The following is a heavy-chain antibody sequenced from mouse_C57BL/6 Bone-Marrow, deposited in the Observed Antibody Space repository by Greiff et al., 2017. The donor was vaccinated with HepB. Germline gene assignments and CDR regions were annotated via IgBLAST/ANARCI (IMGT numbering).Heavy chain of an antibody. Sequence: VQLQQSGPVLVKPGPSVKISCKASGFTFTDYYMHWVKQSHGKSLEWIGLVYPYNGGTSYNQKFKGKATLTVDTSSSTAYMELNSLTSEDSAVYYCARNRVYYYGSSPWYFDVWGTGTTVTVSS. CDR2: VYPYNGGT. CDR1: GFTFTDYY. CDR3: ARNRVYYYGSSPWYFDV. D-gene: IGHD1-1*01. V-gene: IGHV1-36*01. J-gene: IGHJ1*03.